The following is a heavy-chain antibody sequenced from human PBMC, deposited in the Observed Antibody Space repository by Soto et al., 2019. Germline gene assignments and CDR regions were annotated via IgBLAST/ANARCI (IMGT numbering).Heavy chain of an antibody. CDR3: ARVHYYGSGSYAGAFDI. V-gene: IGHV3-33*01. CDR2: IWYDGSNK. D-gene: IGHD3-10*01. Sequence: GGSLRLSCAASGFPFSSYGMHWVRQAPGKGLEWVAVIWYDGSNKYYADSVKGRFTISRDNSKNTLYLQMNSLRAEDTAVYYCARVHYYGSGSYAGAFDIWGQGTMVTVSS. J-gene: IGHJ3*02. CDR1: GFPFSSYG.